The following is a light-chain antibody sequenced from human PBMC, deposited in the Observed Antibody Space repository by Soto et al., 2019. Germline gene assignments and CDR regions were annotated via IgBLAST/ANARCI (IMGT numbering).Light chain of an antibody. Sequence: QYALTQPRSVSGSPGQSVTISCTGTSSDVGGYNYVSWYQQHPGKAPKLMIYDVSKRPSGVPDRFSGAKSGNTASLTISGLQGEDEADYYCCSYAGSYSYVFGTGTKLAVL. CDR3: CSYAGSYSYV. J-gene: IGLJ1*01. V-gene: IGLV2-11*01. CDR2: DVS. CDR1: SSDVGGYNY.